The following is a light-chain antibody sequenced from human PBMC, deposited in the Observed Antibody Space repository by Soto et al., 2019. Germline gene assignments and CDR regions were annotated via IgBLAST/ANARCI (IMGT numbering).Light chain of an antibody. CDR1: QSVSSY. CDR2: DAS. V-gene: IGKV3-11*01. Sequence: EIVLTQSQATLSLSPGERATLSCRASQSVSSYLAWYQQKPGQAPRLLIYDASNRATGIPARFSGSGSGTDFTLTISSLYQEDFAVYYCHQRSNWPPFTFGGGTKVEIK. CDR3: HQRSNWPPFT. J-gene: IGKJ4*01.